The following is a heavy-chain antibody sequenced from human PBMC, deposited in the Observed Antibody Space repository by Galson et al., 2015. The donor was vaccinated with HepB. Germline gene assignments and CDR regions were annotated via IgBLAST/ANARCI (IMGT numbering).Heavy chain of an antibody. Sequence: SLRLSCAASGFTFSNTWMSWVRQAPGRGLGWVGHIKSKTDGGTTDYAAPVKGRFIISRDDSKDTLYLQMNSLKTDDTAVYYCTTDVYFSSYWSWIDPWGQGTLVTVSS. CDR1: GFTFSNTW. D-gene: IGHD6-19*01. J-gene: IGHJ5*02. V-gene: IGHV3-15*01. CDR3: TTDVYFSSYWSWIDP. CDR2: IKSKTDGGTT.